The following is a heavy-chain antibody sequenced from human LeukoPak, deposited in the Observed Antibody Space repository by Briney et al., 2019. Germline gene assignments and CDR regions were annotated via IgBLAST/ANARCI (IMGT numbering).Heavy chain of an antibody. D-gene: IGHD1-26*01. CDR1: GYTFTSYG. CDR3: ARDARLGGHHYYYGMDV. V-gene: IGHV1-18*01. J-gene: IGHJ6*02. CDR2: ISAYNGHT. Sequence: ASVKVSCKSSGYTFTSYGISWVRPAPGQGLAWMGWISAYNGHTNYAQKLQGRVTMTTDTSTSTAYMVLRSLRSDDTAVYYCARDARLGGHHYYYGMDVWGQGTTVTVSS.